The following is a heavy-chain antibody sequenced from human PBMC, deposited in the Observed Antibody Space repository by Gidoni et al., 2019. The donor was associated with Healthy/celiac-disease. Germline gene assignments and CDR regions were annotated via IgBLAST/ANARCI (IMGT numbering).Heavy chain of an antibody. CDR1: GGSFRGYY. V-gene: IGHV4-34*01. CDR3: ARGKHYGGNHDAFDF. Sequence: QVQLQQWGAGLLKPSETLSLPCAVYGGSFRGYYWSWIRQPPGKGLEWIGEINHSGSTNYNPSLKSRVTISVDTSKNQFSLKLSSVTAADTAVYYCARGKHYGGNHDAFDFWGQGTMVTVSS. D-gene: IGHD4-17*01. CDR2: INHSGST. J-gene: IGHJ3*01.